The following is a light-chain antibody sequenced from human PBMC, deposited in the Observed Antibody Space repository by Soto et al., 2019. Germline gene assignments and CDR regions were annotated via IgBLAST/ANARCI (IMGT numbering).Light chain of an antibody. V-gene: IGKV1-5*01. J-gene: IGKJ1*01. CDR3: QQYNSYSWT. CDR1: QSISSW. CDR2: DAS. Sequence: DIQVTQSPSTLSGSGGGRVTITCRASQSISSWLAWYQQKPGKAPKLLIYDASSLESGVPSRFSGSGSGTEFTLTISSLQPDDFATYYCQQYNSYSWTXGQGTKGDI.